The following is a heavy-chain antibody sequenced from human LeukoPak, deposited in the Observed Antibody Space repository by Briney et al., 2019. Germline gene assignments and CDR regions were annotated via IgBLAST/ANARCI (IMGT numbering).Heavy chain of an antibody. CDR1: RESFSDYY. CDR2: IDHSGIT. CDR3: AVGGYDTTGYRVGMDY. V-gene: IGHV4-34*01. Sequence: SETLSLTCSVYRESFSDYYWTWIRQPPGKGLEWIGEIDHSGITNYNPSLKSRVTISGDTSKNQFSLKLSSVTAADTAVYYCAVGGYDTTGYRVGMDYWGQGTLATVSS. J-gene: IGHJ4*02. D-gene: IGHD3-22*01.